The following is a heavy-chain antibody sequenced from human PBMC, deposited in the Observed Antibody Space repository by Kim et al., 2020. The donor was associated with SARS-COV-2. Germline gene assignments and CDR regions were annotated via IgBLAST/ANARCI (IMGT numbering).Heavy chain of an antibody. CDR2: IDTNTGNP. V-gene: IGHV7-4-1*02. J-gene: IGHJ4*02. CDR3: ARAGLAADGIAY. Sequence: ASVKVSCKASGYTFTTFAVNWVRQAPGQGLEWMGWIDTNTGNPTYAQGFTGRFVLSLDTSVSTAFLQIRSLKAEDTAMYYCARAGLAADGIAYWGQGTLVTVST. CDR1: GYTFTTFA. D-gene: IGHD6-13*01.